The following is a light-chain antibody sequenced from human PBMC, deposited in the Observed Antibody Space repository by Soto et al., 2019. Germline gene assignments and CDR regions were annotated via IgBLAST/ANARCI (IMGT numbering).Light chain of an antibody. CDR2: LNSDGSH. CDR3: QTWGTGIVV. V-gene: IGLV4-69*01. Sequence: QLVLTQSPSASASLGASVKLTCTLSSGHSSYAIAWHQQRPGKGPRYLMKLNSDGSHTKGDGIPDRFSGSNSGAERYLTISSLPSEDEADYYCQTWGTGIVVFGGGTKLTVL. CDR1: SGHSSYA. J-gene: IGLJ2*01.